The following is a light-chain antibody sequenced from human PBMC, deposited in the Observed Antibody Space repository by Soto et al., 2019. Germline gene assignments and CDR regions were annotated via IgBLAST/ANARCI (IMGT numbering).Light chain of an antibody. CDR1: QSVSSY. V-gene: IGKV3-11*01. CDR2: DAF. J-gene: IGKJ3*01. CDR3: QQRSNWPLMT. Sequence: EIVLTQSPATLSLSPGERATLSCRASQSVSSYLAWYQQKPGQAPRLLIYDAFNRATGIPARFSGSGSGTDFTLTISSLVPEDFAVYYCQQRSNWPLMTFGPGTKVDIK.